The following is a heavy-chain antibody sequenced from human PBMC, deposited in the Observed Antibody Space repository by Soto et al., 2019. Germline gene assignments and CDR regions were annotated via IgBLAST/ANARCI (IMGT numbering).Heavy chain of an antibody. Sequence: GASVKVSCKASGGTFSSYPISWVRQAPGQGLEWMGGIIPIFGTANYAQKFQGRVTITADESTSTAYMELSSLRSEDTAVYYCARGQAYSTYIDYWGQGTLVTVSS. CDR3: ARGQAYSTYIDY. CDR2: IIPIFGTA. CDR1: GGTFSSYP. D-gene: IGHD6-13*01. V-gene: IGHV1-69*13. J-gene: IGHJ4*02.